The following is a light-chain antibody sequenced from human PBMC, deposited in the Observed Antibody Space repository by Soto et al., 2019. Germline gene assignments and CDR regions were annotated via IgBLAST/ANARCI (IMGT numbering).Light chain of an antibody. CDR2: DAS. J-gene: IGKJ1*01. V-gene: IGKV3-15*01. CDR1: QSVTSSY. Sequence: EIVLTQSPGTLSLSPGERATLSCRASQSVTSSYLAWYQQKPGQAPRLLIYDASTRATVIPARFSGSGSGTEFTLTISSLQSEDSATYYCQQYTNTNNPWMFGQGTKVDIK. CDR3: QQYTNTNNPWM.